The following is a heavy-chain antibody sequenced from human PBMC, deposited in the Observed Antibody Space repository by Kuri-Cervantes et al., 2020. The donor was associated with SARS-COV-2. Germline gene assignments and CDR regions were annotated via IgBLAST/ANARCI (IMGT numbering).Heavy chain of an antibody. V-gene: IGHV3-48*01. Sequence: GESLKISCAASGFTFSSYSMNWVRQAPGKGPEWVSYISSSSSTIYYADSVKGRFTISRDNAKNSLYLQMNSLRAEDTAVYYCARETTLKVGVAFDIWGQGTMVTVSS. D-gene: IGHD4-11*01. J-gene: IGHJ3*02. CDR2: ISSSSSTI. CDR1: GFTFSSYS. CDR3: ARETTLKVGVAFDI.